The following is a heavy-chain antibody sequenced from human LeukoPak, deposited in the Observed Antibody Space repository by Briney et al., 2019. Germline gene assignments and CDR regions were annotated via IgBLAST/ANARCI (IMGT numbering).Heavy chain of an antibody. J-gene: IGHJ4*02. Sequence: GGSLRLSCAASGFTFSSYAMSRVRQAPGKGLEWVSAISGSGGSTYYADSVKGRFTISRDNSKNTLYLQMNSLRAEDTAVYYCAKEWKDSSGYYYYFDYWGQGTLVTVSS. CDR2: ISGSGGST. CDR3: AKEWKDSSGYYYYFDY. V-gene: IGHV3-23*01. D-gene: IGHD3-22*01. CDR1: GFTFSSYA.